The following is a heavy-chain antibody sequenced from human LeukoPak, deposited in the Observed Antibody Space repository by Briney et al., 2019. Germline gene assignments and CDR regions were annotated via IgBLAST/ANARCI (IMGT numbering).Heavy chain of an antibody. D-gene: IGHD3-22*01. Sequence: GGSLRLSCAASGFTFSSYWMSWVRQAPGKGLEWVANIKQDGSEKYYVDSVKGRFTISRDNAKNSLYLQMNSLRAEDTAVCYCARVGYYDSSGYYDDAFDIWGQGAMVTVSS. CDR3: ARVGYYDSSGYYDDAFDI. J-gene: IGHJ3*02. V-gene: IGHV3-7*01. CDR2: IKQDGSEK. CDR1: GFTFSSYW.